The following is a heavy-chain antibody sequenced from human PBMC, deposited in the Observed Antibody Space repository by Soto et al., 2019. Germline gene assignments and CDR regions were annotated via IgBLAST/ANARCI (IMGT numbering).Heavy chain of an antibody. CDR2: SSNSGTFT. V-gene: IGHV3-11*03. CDR1: GFTLSDYY. D-gene: IGHD3-10*02. CDR3: ARSGDNYNVLDY. J-gene: IGHJ4*02. Sequence: PGGSLRLSCAASGFTLSDYYMSWIRQAPGKGLEWVSFSSNSGTFTKYADSVKGRFTISRDNAKNSLYLQINSLRGEDTAIYFCARSGDNYNVLDYWGPGTPVTVSS.